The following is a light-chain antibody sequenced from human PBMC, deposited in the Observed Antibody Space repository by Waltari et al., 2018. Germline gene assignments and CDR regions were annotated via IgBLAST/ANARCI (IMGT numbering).Light chain of an antibody. J-gene: IGKJ1*01. CDR2: GAS. V-gene: IGKV3-15*01. CDR1: QSVNYY. Sequence: EVVLTQSPATLSVSPGERATLSCRASQSVNYYLAWYQQKDGQAPRLLIDGASTRATGIPARCSGSWSGTEFTLSISSLQSEDFAIYYCQQYDEWPRTFGHGTRVEI. CDR3: QQYDEWPRT.